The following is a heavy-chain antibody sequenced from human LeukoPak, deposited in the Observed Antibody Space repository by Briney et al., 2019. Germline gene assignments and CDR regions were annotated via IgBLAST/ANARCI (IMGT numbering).Heavy chain of an antibody. Sequence: SETLSLTCAVSGGSISSGGYSWSWIRQPPGKGLEWIGYIYHSGSTYYNPSLKSRVTISVDTSKNQFSLKLSSVTAADTAVYYCARQQTYYYGSGRKRGFDYWGQGTLVTVSS. V-gene: IGHV4-30-2*03. J-gene: IGHJ4*02. D-gene: IGHD3-10*01. CDR2: IYHSGST. CDR1: GGSISSGGYS. CDR3: ARQQTYYYGSGRKRGFDY.